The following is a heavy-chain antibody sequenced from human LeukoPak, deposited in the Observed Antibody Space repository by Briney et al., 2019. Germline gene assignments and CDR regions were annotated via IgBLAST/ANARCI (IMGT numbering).Heavy chain of an antibody. V-gene: IGHV3-30-3*01. D-gene: IGHD3-10*01. Sequence: GGSLRLSCAASGFTFSSYAMHWVCQAPGKGLEWVAVISYDGSNKYYADSVKGRFTISRDNSKNTLYLQMNSLRAEDTAVYYCARDRVGYYGSGSSRFDPWGQGTLVTVSS. CDR3: ARDRVGYYGSGSSRFDP. CDR2: ISYDGSNK. CDR1: GFTFSSYA. J-gene: IGHJ5*02.